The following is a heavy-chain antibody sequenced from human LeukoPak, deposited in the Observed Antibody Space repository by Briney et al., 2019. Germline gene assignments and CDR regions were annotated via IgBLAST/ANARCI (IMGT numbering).Heavy chain of an antibody. CDR2: ISGSGGST. CDR1: GFIFSTYA. CDR3: ARVIRAAPGKGYFDY. J-gene: IGHJ4*02. V-gene: IGHV3-23*01. D-gene: IGHD6-13*01. Sequence: GGSLRLSCATSGFIFSTYALSSVRQAPGKGLEWASSISGSGGSTYHADSVKGRFTISRDSSKNTLYLQMNSLRAEDTAIYYCARVIRAAPGKGYFDYWGQGTLVTVSS.